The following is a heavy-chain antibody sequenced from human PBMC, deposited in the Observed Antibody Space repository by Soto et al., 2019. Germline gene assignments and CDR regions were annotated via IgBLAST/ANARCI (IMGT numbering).Heavy chain of an antibody. V-gene: IGHV4-34*01. CDR2: INHSGST. Sequence: NPSETLSLTSAVYVGSFSVYYWSWIRQPPGKGLDWIGEINHSGSTNYNPSLKSRVTISVDTSKNQFSLKLSSVTAADTAVYYCARGTYYDFWSGYYFNYWGQGTLVTVSS. D-gene: IGHD3-3*01. CDR1: VGSFSVYY. J-gene: IGHJ4*02. CDR3: ARGTYYDFWSGYYFNY.